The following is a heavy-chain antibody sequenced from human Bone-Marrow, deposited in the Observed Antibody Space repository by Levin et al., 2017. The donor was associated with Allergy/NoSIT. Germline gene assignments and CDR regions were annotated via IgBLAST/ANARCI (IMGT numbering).Heavy chain of an antibody. Sequence: SQTLSLTCTVSGGSISSGGYYWSWIRQHPGKGLEWIGYIYYSGSTYYNPSLKSRVTISVDTSKNQFSLKLSSVTAADTAVYYCARETTTVTTEYYYGMDVWGQGTTVTVSS. CDR3: ARETTTVTTEYYYGMDV. CDR1: GGSISSGGYY. J-gene: IGHJ6*02. CDR2: IYYSGST. V-gene: IGHV4-31*03. D-gene: IGHD4-11*01.